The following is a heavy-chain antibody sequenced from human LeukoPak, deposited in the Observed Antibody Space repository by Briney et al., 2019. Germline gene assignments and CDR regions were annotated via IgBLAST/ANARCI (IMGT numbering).Heavy chain of an antibody. CDR3: ARDVY. J-gene: IGHJ4*02. V-gene: IGHV3-7*01. CDR1: GFTVSSYY. Sequence: LTGGSLRLSCAASGFTVSSYYMSWVRQAPGKGLEWVANINQDGSEKYYVDSVKGRFTISRDHAKNSLFLQMNSLRAEDTAVYYCARDVYWGQGTLVTVSS. CDR2: INQDGSEK.